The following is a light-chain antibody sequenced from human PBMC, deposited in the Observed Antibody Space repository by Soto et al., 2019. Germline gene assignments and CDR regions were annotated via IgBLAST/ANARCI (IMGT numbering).Light chain of an antibody. Sequence: EIVFTQSPATVSLSPGERATLSCRASQSVSSYLAWYQQKPGQAPRLLIYDVSNRATGTPARFSGSGSGTDFTLTISSLEPEDFAFYYCQQRSNWRLTFGGGTKVDIK. CDR2: DVS. J-gene: IGKJ4*01. CDR1: QSVSSY. V-gene: IGKV3-11*01. CDR3: QQRSNWRLT.